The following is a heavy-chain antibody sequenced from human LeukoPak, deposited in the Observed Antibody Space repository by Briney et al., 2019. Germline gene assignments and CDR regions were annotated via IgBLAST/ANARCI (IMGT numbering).Heavy chain of an antibody. CDR2: TRYDGSNK. V-gene: IGHV3-30*02. CDR1: GFTFSSYG. J-gene: IGHJ6*03. D-gene: IGHD3-10*01. CDR3: ARDNTPGESNYYMDV. Sequence: GGSLRLSCAASGFTFSSYGMYWVRQAPGKGLEWVAFTRYDGSNKYYADSVKGRFTISRDNSKNTLYLKMNSLRAEDTAVYYCARDNTPGESNYYMDVWGKGTTVTISS.